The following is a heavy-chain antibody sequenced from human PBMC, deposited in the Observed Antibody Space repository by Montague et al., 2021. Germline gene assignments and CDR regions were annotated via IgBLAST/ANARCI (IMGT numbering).Heavy chain of an antibody. CDR3: ARVGATVTAPFDF. CDR2: IYYSGST. J-gene: IGHJ4*02. CDR1: GGSISSTSYY. V-gene: IGHV4-31*11. Sequence: TLSLTCAVSGGSISSTSYYWSWIRQHPGKGLVWIGYIYYSGSTYYNPSLKSRVTISVDTSQNQFSLNLNSVTAAATAVYYCARVGATVTAPFDFWGQGTLVTVSS. D-gene: IGHD4-17*01.